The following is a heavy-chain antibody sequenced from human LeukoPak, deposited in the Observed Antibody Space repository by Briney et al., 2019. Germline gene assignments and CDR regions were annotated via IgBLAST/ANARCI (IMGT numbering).Heavy chain of an antibody. V-gene: IGHV3-30*18. J-gene: IGHJ4*02. CDR2: ISSDGSNK. CDR3: AKRGYSYSFDY. D-gene: IGHD5-18*01. Sequence: SGRSLRLSCAAPGFTFSTYGMHWVRQAPGKGLEWVAVISSDGSNKYYADSVKGRFTISRDNSKNTLYLQMNSLRAEDTAVYYCAKRGYSYSFDYWGQGTLVTVSS. CDR1: GFTFSTYG.